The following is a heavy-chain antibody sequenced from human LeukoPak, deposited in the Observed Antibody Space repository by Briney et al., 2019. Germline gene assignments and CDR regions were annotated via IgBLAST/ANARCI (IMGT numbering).Heavy chain of an antibody. Sequence: PGGSLRLSCVASGFTFSSYAMSWVRQAPGKGLEWVSAISGGGVTTHYAGSVKGRFSISRDNSKNTLYLQMNSLRAEDTALYYCAKKVVVGATSPYSDFQDWGQGTLVTVSS. J-gene: IGHJ1*01. CDR1: GFTFSSYA. CDR2: ISGGGVTT. D-gene: IGHD1-26*01. V-gene: IGHV3-23*01. CDR3: AKKVVVGATSPYSDFQD.